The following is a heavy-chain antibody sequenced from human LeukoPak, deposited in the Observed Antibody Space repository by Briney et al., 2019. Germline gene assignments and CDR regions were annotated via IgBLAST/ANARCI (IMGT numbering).Heavy chain of an antibody. CDR1: GYTFTGYY. V-gene: IGHV1-2*06. D-gene: IGHD3-10*01. CDR3: AREPMVRDFNWFDP. CDR2: INPNSGGT. Sequence: ASVKVSCKASGYTFTGYYIHWGRQAPGQGLEWMGRINPNSGGTNYAQKFQGRATMTRDTSISTAYMELNRLTSDDTAVYYCAREPMVRDFNWFDPWGQGTLVTVSS. J-gene: IGHJ5*02.